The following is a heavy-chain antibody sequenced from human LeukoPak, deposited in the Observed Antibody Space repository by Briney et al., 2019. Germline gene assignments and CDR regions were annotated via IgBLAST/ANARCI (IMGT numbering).Heavy chain of an antibody. V-gene: IGHV4-31*03. CDR1: GGSISSGGYY. D-gene: IGHD4-17*01. CDR3: ARDQIMTTGNWFDP. Sequence: TPSQTLSLTCTVSGGSISSGGYYWSWIRQHPGKGLEWIGYIYYSGSTYYNPSLKSRVTISVDTSKNQFSLKLSSVTAADTAVYYCARDQIMTTGNWFDPWGQGTLVTVSS. CDR2: IYYSGST. J-gene: IGHJ5*02.